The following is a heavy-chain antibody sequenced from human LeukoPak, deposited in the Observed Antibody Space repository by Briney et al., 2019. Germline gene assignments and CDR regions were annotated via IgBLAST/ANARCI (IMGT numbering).Heavy chain of an antibody. CDR2: INHSGST. D-gene: IGHD2-2*01. Sequence: SETLSLTCAVYGGSFSGYYWSWIRQPPGKGLEWIGEINHSGSTNYNPSLKSRVTISVDTSKNQFSLKLGSVTAADTAVYYCARRLTMHRYCSSTSCYPGYYYYYMDVWGKGTAVSVSS. CDR1: GGSFSGYY. V-gene: IGHV4-34*01. CDR3: ARRLTMHRYCSSTSCYPGYYYYYMDV. J-gene: IGHJ6*03.